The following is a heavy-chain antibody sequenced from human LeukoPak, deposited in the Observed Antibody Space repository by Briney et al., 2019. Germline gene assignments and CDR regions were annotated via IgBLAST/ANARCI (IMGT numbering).Heavy chain of an antibody. CDR3: ARDPPALEDFDY. CDR1: AFTFSSHN. Sequence: PGGALRLSCVPSAFTFSSHNMKCVRQAPGGGREWVSYISGRGNTIKYADSVKGRFTISRDNGKNSLYLHMSSLRAEDTAVYYCARDPPALEDFDYWGQRTQVTVSS. J-gene: IGHJ4*02. V-gene: IGHV3-48*04. CDR2: ISGRGNTI.